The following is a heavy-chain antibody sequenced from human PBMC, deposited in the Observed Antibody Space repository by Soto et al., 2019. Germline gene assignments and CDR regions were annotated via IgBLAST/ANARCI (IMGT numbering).Heavy chain of an antibody. CDR1: GFTFSSYA. J-gene: IGHJ3*02. D-gene: IGHD2-8*01. V-gene: IGHV3-33*06. Sequence: QVQLVESGGGVVQPGRSLRLSCEASGFTFSSYAMNWVRQAPGKGLEWVAVVWYEGSNKFYVDSVKGRFTISRDNSENTVYLQMDSLSAEDTAIYYCAKKMFVDTNGHHPNDVFDIWGQGTEVTVSS. CDR2: VWYEGSNK. CDR3: AKKMFVDTNGHHPNDVFDI.